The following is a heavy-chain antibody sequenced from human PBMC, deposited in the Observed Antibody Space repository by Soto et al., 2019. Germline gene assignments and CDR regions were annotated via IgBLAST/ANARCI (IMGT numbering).Heavy chain of an antibody. Sequence: PSETLSLTCTVSGGSISSYYWSWIRQPPGKGLEWIGYIYYSGSTNYNPSLKSRVTISVDTSKNQFSLKLSSVTAADTAVYYCARVKRFGEFTKYNWFDPWGQGTQVTVSS. V-gene: IGHV4-59*12. D-gene: IGHD3-10*01. CDR2: IYYSGST. J-gene: IGHJ5*02. CDR1: GGSISSYY. CDR3: ARVKRFGEFTKYNWFDP.